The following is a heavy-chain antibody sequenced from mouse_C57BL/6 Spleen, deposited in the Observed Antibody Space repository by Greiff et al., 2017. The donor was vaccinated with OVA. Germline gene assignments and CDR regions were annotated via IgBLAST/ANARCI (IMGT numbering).Heavy chain of an antibody. CDR1: GYTFTSYW. V-gene: IGHV1-50*01. CDR3: ARYEDYGNPYAMDY. Sequence: QVQLQQPGAELVKPGASVKLSCKASGYTFTSYWMQWVKQRPGQGLEWIGEIDPSDSYTNYNQKFKGKATLNVDTSSSTAYMQLSSLTSEYSAVYYCARYEDYGNPYAMDYWGQGTSVTVSS. CDR2: IDPSDSYT. D-gene: IGHD2-1*01. J-gene: IGHJ4*01.